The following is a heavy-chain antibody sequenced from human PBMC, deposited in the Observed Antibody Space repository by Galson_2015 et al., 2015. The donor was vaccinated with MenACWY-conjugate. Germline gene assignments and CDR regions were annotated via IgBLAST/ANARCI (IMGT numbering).Heavy chain of an antibody. CDR3: ASPLVGATGYYYGMDV. CDR1: GGTFSSYA. D-gene: IGHD1-26*01. Sequence: SVKVSCKASGGTFSSYAISWVRQAPGQGLEWMGRIIPILGIANYAQKFQGRVTITADKSTSTAYMELSSLRSEDTAVYYCASPLVGATGYYYGMDVWGQGTTVTVSS. V-gene: IGHV1-69*04. J-gene: IGHJ6*02. CDR2: IIPILGIA.